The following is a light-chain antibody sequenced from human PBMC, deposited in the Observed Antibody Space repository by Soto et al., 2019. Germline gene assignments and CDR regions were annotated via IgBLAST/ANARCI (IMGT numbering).Light chain of an antibody. CDR2: DAS. CDR3: QRYNSYWT. V-gene: IGKV1-5*01. J-gene: IGKJ1*01. Sequence: DIQINQAGSTRPASVGDRITITCRDSQSISSWLAWYQQTPGKATKLLIYDASSLESGVPSRFSGSGSGTEFTLTSSSLQSDDFATYYCQRYNSYWTFGQGTKVDIK. CDR1: QSISSW.